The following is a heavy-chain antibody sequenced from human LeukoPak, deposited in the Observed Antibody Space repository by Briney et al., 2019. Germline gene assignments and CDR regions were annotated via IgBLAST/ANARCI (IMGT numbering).Heavy chain of an antibody. V-gene: IGHV3-48*02. CDR2: ISSSSSTI. CDR1: GFTFNTYI. CDR3: ARVEQQPRAVCGMDV. J-gene: IGHJ6*02. D-gene: IGHD6-13*01. Sequence: GGSLRLSCAASGFTFNTYIMNWVRQAPGKGLEWLSHISSSSSTIYYADSVKGRFTISRDNAKTSLYLQMNSLRDEDTAVYYCARVEQQPRAVCGMDVWGPGTTVTVSS.